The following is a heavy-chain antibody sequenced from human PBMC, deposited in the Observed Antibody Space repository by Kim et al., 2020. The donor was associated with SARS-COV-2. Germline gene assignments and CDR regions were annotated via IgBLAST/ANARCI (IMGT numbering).Heavy chain of an antibody. D-gene: IGHD4-17*01. V-gene: IGHV3-30*04. CDR3: ARDLRTYRYFDD. J-gene: IGHJ4*03. CDR1: GFTFSSYA. CDR2: ISYDGSNK. Sequence: GGSLRLSCAASGFTFSSYAMHWVRQAPGKGLEWVAVISYDGSNKYYADSVKGRFTISRDNSKNTLYLQMNSLRAEDTAVYYCARDLRTYRYFDDWGQGTLVTVSS.